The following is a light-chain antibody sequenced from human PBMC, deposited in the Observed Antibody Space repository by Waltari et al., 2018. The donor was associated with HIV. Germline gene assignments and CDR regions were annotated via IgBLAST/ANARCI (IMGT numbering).Light chain of an antibody. Sequence: EIVMTQSPATLSVFPGERATLSCRASQSLSSNLAWYQQKPGQAPRLLFYGESTRATGIPARFSGSGSGTEFTLTISSLQSEDFAVYYCQQYTNWPLTFGGGTKVEIK. CDR1: QSLSSN. CDR2: GES. J-gene: IGKJ4*01. V-gene: IGKV3-15*01. CDR3: QQYTNWPLT.